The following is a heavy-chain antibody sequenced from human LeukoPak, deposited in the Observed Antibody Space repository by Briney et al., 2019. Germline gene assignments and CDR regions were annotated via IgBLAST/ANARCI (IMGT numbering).Heavy chain of an antibody. CDR1: GGSISSYY. D-gene: IGHD6-13*01. V-gene: IGHV4-59*08. J-gene: IGHJ4*02. Sequence: SETLSLTCTVSGGSISSYYWSWFRQPPGKGLEWIGYIYYSGSTNYNPSLKSRVTISVDTSKNQFSLKLSSVTAADTAVYYCARSPAAGTGDYWGQGTLVTVSS. CDR2: IYYSGST. CDR3: ARSPAAGTGDY.